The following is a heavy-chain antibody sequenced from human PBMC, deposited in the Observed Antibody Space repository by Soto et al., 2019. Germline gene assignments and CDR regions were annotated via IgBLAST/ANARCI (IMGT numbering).Heavy chain of an antibody. Sequence: GGSLTPASAASGLSFNNYAMSGVRQSPGKGLEWVSTVRANRGRLYYTDSGKGRFTISRDNSKNTLFLKMNSLRAEDTVLYYCVKDTVVVLAAGRGFDSWGQGALVTVS. CDR3: VKDTVVVLAAGRGFDS. CDR1: GLSFNNYA. D-gene: IGHD2-2*01. J-gene: IGHJ4*02. CDR2: VRANRGRL. V-gene: IGHV3-23*01.